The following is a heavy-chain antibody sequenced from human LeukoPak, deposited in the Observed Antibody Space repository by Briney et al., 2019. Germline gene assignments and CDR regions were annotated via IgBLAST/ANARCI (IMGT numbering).Heavy chain of an antibody. CDR2: ISAYNGNT. J-gene: IGHJ6*02. V-gene: IGHV1-18*01. Sequence: GASVKVSCKASGYTFTSYGISWVRQAPGQGLEWMGWISAYNGNTNYAQKLQGRVTMTTDTSTSTAYMELRSLRSDDTAVYYCARDSMVDTAMFYYYYYGMDVWGQGTTVTVSS. CDR1: GYTFTSYG. D-gene: IGHD5-18*01. CDR3: ARDSMVDTAMFYYYYYGMDV.